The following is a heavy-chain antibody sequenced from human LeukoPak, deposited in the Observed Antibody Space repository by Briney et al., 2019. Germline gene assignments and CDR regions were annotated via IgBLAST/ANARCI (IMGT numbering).Heavy chain of an antibody. CDR3: AATGDHFDY. V-gene: IGHV1-58*02. CDR2: IVVGSGNT. D-gene: IGHD2-21*01. J-gene: IGHJ4*02. Sequence: SVKVSCKASRFTFTSSAMQWVRQARGQRLEWIGWIVVGSGNTNYTQKFQERVTITRDMSTSTAYMELSSLRSEDTAVYYCAATGDHFDYWGQGTLVTVSS. CDR1: RFTFTSSA.